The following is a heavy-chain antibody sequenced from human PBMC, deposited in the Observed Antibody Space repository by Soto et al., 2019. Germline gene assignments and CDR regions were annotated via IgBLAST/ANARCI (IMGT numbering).Heavy chain of an antibody. CDR3: ARDLPLGATYLRVGSPFDY. CDR1: GYTFTSYG. CDR2: ISAYNGNT. J-gene: IGHJ4*02. Sequence: QVQLVQSGAEVKKPGASVKVSCKASGYTFTSYGISWVRQAPGQGLEWMGWISAYNGNTNYAQKRQGRVTMTTDTSTSTAYMELRSLRSDDTAVYYCARDLPLGATYLRVGSPFDYWGQGTLVTVSS. D-gene: IGHD1-26*01. V-gene: IGHV1-18*01.